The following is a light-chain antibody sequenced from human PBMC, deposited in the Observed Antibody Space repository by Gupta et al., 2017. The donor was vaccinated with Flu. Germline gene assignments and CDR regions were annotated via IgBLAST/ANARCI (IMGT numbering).Light chain of an antibody. CDR2: AAS. J-gene: IGKJ1*01. Sequence: IQMTQSPSSLSASLGDRVTITCRASQGIGNDLGWYQQKPGKAPNLLIYAASSLQSGVPSRFSGSGSGTDFTLTISSLQPEDFATYYCRQEDNYPWTFGQGTKVEIK. CDR3: RQEDNYPWT. CDR1: QGIGND. V-gene: IGKV1-6*01.